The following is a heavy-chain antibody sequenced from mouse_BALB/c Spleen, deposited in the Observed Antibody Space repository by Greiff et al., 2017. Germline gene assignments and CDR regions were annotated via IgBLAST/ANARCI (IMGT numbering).Heavy chain of an antibody. CDR1: GYSITSDCS. V-gene: IGHV3-1*02. J-gene: IGHJ1*01. D-gene: IGHD1-2*01. Sequence: VQLKESGPDLVKPSQSLSLTCTVTGYSITSDCSWRGIRQFTGSKLEWIGYIHYSGSTNYNPSLKSRISITPDTSKNQFPRQLNSVTTEDTATYYCARYTTATYWYIDVWGAGTTVTVSS. CDR2: IHYSGST. CDR3: ARYTTATYWYIDV.